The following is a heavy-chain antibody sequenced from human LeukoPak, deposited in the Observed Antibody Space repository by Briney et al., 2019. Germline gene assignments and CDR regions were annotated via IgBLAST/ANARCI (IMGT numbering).Heavy chain of an antibody. CDR3: ARDLGEQWLVPYYYYGMDV. CDR2: INPSGGST. Sequence: GASVKVSCKASGYTFTSYYMHWVRQAPGQGLEWMGIINPSGGSTSYAQKFQGRVTMTRDTSTSTVYMELSSLRSEDTAVYYCARDLGEQWLVPYYYYGMDVWGQGTTVTVSS. CDR1: GYTFTSYY. V-gene: IGHV1-46*01. D-gene: IGHD6-19*01. J-gene: IGHJ6*02.